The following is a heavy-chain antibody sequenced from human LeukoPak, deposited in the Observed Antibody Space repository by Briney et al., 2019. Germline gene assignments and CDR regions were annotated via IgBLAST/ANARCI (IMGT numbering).Heavy chain of an antibody. V-gene: IGHV3-53*01. CDR1: GLTVSSSY. CDR3: ARNILFAFDI. CDR2: IYNDGST. Sequence: GRSLSPSCAASGLTVSSSYMSWVRQAPGKGLEWVSIIYNDGSTYYADSMKGRFTISRDNSKNTLYLQVNSLRAEDTAMYYCARNILFAFDIWGQGTMVTVSS. J-gene: IGHJ3*02.